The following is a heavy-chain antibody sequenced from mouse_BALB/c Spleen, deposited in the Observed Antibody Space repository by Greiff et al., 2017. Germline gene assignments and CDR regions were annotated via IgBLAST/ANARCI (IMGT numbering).Heavy chain of an antibody. CDR2: IYPGNSDT. Sequence: VQLKESGTVLARPGASVKMSCKASGYTFTSYWMHWVKQRPGQGLEWIGAIYPGNSDTSYNQKFKGKAKLTAVTSTSTAYMELSSLTNEDSAVYYCVYDYGSSYAMDYWGQGTSVTVSS. D-gene: IGHD2-4*01. V-gene: IGHV1-5*01. CDR3: VYDYGSSYAMDY. J-gene: IGHJ4*01. CDR1: GYTFTSYW.